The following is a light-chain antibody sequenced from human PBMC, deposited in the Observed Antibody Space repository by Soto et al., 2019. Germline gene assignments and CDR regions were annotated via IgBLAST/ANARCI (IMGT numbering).Light chain of an antibody. CDR1: QSLNTK. CDR2: GAT. V-gene: IGKV3-15*01. J-gene: IGKJ2*01. Sequence: DIVMTQSPATLSVSPGERATRSSIARQSLNTKLAWYQQKPGQAPRLLISGATARAPGIPARFSGSGSGTEFTLTISSLQSEDFAVYFCQQYNIWPYTFGQGTKVDIK. CDR3: QQYNIWPYT.